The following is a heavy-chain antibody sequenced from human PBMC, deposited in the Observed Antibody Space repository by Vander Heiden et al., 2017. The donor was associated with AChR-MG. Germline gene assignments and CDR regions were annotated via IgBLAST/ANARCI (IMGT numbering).Heavy chain of an antibody. V-gene: IGHV4-34*01. CDR1: GGSFSGYY. Sequence: QVQLQQWGAGLLKPSETLSLTCAVYGGSFSGYYWTWIRQPPGKGLGWIGEINHSGGTNYIPSLKSRVTISVDTSKNQFSLKLSSVTAADTAVYYCARGSRDVGYSYGGDWTWFGYYYYYYGMDVWGQGTTVTVSS. CDR2: INHSGGT. D-gene: IGHD5-18*01. CDR3: ARGSRDVGYSYGGDWTWFGYYYYYYGMDV. J-gene: IGHJ6*02.